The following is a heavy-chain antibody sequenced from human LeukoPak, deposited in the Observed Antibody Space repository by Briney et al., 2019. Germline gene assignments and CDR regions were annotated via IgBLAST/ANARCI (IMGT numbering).Heavy chain of an antibody. Sequence: SETLSLTCTVSSDSISSSSYYWGWIRQPPGKGLEWIGTIYYSGSTYYNPSLKSRVTISVDTSKNQFSLKLSSVTAADTAVYYCARGGSTVTTYYFDYWGQGTLVTVSS. CDR1: SDSISSSSYY. V-gene: IGHV4-39*07. CDR3: ARGGSTVTTYYFDY. J-gene: IGHJ4*02. D-gene: IGHD4-11*01. CDR2: IYYSGST.